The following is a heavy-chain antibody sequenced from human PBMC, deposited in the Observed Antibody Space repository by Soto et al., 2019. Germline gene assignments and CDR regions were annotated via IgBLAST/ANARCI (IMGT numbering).Heavy chain of an antibody. CDR1: GFTFSSYS. V-gene: IGHV3-48*02. CDR3: ARDRGVVVTGSPLDY. CDR2: ISSSSSII. D-gene: IGHD3-22*01. J-gene: IGHJ4*02. Sequence: PGGSLRLSCAASGFTFSSYSMNWVRQAPGKGLEWVSYISSSSSIIYYADSVKGRFTISRDNAKNSLYLQMNSLRDEDTAVYYCARDRGVVVTGSPLDYWGQGTLVTVS.